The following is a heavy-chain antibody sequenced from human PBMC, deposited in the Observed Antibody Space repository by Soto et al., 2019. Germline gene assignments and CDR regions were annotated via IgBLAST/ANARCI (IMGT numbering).Heavy chain of an antibody. V-gene: IGHV6-1*01. Sequence: SQTLSLTCAISGDSVSSNSAAWNWIRQSPSRGLEWLGGTYYRSKWYNDYAVSVKSRITINPDTSKNQFSLQLNSVTPEDTAVYYCTRVGVAVDPNWFDPWGQGTLVTVSS. J-gene: IGHJ5*02. D-gene: IGHD6-19*01. CDR3: TRVGVAVDPNWFDP. CDR2: TYYRSKWYN. CDR1: GDSVSSNSAA.